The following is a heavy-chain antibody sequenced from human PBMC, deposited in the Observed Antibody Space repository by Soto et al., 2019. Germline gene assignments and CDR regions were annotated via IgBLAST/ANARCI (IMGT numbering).Heavy chain of an antibody. CDR3: ARIGRLRWGDY. D-gene: IGHD4-17*01. J-gene: IGHJ4*02. Sequence: EVQLVESGGGLVQPGGSLRLSCAASGFTFSSYSMNWVRQAPGKGLEWVSYISSSSSTIYYADSVKGRFTISRDNAKNSLYLQMYSLRAEDTAVYYCARIGRLRWGDYWGQGTLVTVSS. CDR1: GFTFSSYS. CDR2: ISSSSSTI. V-gene: IGHV3-48*01.